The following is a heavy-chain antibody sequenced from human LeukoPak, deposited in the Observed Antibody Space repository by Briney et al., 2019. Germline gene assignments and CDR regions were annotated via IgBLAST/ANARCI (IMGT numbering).Heavy chain of an antibody. D-gene: IGHD2-2*01. CDR1: GFTFSSCG. Sequence: GTSLRLSCTASGFTFSSCGMHWVRQAPGKGLEWVANMNQDGSAKGYVDSVKGRFTISRDNARNSLYLQMSSLRPEDTAVYYCATYAHWVAGDVWGQGTTVTVSS. J-gene: IGHJ6*02. V-gene: IGHV3-7*01. CDR3: ATYAHWVAGDV. CDR2: MNQDGSAK.